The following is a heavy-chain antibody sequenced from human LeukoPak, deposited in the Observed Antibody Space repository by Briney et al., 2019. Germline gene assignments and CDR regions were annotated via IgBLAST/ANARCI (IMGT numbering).Heavy chain of an antibody. D-gene: IGHD6-19*01. CDR3: APVQWLADTWGY. CDR2: IYYSGST. V-gene: IGHV4-39*01. Sequence: SETLSLTCSVSGGSISSYYWGWIRQPPGKGLEWIGSIYYSGSTYYNPSLKSRVTISVDTSKNQFSLKLSSVTAADTAVYYCAPVQWLADTWGYWGQGTLVTVSS. CDR1: GGSISSYY. J-gene: IGHJ4*02.